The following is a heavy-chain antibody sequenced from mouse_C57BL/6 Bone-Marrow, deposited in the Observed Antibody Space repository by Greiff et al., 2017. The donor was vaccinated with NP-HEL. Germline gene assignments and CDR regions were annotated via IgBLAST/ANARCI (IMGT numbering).Heavy chain of an antibody. CDR3: AREWYDGAWFAY. CDR1: GFSLTSYG. CDR2: IWSDGST. V-gene: IGHV2-6*03. Sequence: VKLAEPGPGLVAPSQSLSISCTVSGFSLTSYGVHWVRQPPGKGLEWLVEIWSDGSTTYNSALKSRLSISKGNSKSQVVVKMDSRQTDDTAMYYWAREWYDGAWFAYWGQGTLVTVSA. J-gene: IGHJ3*01. D-gene: IGHD1-3*01.